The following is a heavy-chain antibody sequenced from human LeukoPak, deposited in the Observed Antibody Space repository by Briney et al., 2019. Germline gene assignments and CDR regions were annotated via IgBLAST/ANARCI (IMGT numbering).Heavy chain of an antibody. CDR3: ARGADIVATIKPLRAFDI. V-gene: IGHV3-21*01. Sequence: GGSLRLSCAASGFTFSSYSMNWVRQAPGKGLEWVSSISSSSSYIYYADSVKGRFTISRDNAKNSLYLRMNSLRAEDTAVYYCARGADIVATIKPLRAFDIWGQGTMVTVSS. J-gene: IGHJ3*02. CDR1: GFTFSSYS. CDR2: ISSSSSYI. D-gene: IGHD5-12*01.